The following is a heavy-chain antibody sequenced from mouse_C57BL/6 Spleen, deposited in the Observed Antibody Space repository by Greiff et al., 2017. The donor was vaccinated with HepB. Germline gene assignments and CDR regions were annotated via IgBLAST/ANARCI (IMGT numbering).Heavy chain of an antibody. D-gene: IGHD1-1*01. CDR1: GYSITSGYY. CDR3: ARYTTVVADAMDY. CDR2: ISYDGSN. V-gene: IGHV3-6*01. Sequence: DVQLQESGPGLVKPSQSLSLTCSVTGYSITSGYYWNWIRQFPGNKLEWMGYISYDGSNNYNPSLKNRISITRDTSKNQFFLKLNSVTTEDTATYYCARYTTVVADAMDYWGQGTSVTVSS. J-gene: IGHJ4*01.